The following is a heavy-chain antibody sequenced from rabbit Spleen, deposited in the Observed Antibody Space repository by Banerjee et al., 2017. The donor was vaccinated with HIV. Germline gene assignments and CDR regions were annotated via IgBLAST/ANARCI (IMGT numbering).Heavy chain of an antibody. CDR2: IYGGSSGST. CDR3: ARGYSYSYVGVAYATDYFNV. CDR1: GFSFSSNYW. V-gene: IGHV1S40*01. D-gene: IGHD6-1*01. Sequence: QSLEASGGALVKPGASLTLTCTASGFSFSSNYWICRVRQAPGKGLEWIACIYGGSSGSTYYASWAKGRRTISKTASTTVTMQMTSLTAADKATYFCARGYSYSYVGVAYATDYFNVWAQAPWSPS. J-gene: IGHJ4*01.